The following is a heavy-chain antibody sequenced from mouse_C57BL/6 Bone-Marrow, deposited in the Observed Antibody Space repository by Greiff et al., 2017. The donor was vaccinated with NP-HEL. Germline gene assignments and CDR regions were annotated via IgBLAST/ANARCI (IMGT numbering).Heavy chain of an antibody. CDR2: INPYNGDT. Sequence: EVHLVESGPELVKPGDSVKISCKASGYSFTGYFMNWVMQSHGKSLEWIGRINPYNGDTFYNQKFKGKATLTVDKSSSTAHMELRSLTSEDSAVYYCARNYYGSSWNWGQGTTLTVSS. D-gene: IGHD1-1*01. J-gene: IGHJ2*01. V-gene: IGHV1-20*01. CDR3: ARNYYGSSWN. CDR1: GYSFTGYF.